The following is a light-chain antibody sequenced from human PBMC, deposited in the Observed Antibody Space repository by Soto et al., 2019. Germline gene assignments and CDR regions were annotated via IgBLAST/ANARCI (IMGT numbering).Light chain of an antibody. J-gene: IGLJ1*01. V-gene: IGLV2-14*01. CDR2: AVT. CDR3: SSYTSSSTL. Sequence: QSALTQPASVSGSAGQSITISCTGTSSDVGGYNYVSWYQQHPGKAPKLMIYAVTDRPSGVSSRFSGSKSGNTASLTISGLQAEDEADYYCSSYTSSSTLFGTGTKVTV. CDR1: SSDVGGYNY.